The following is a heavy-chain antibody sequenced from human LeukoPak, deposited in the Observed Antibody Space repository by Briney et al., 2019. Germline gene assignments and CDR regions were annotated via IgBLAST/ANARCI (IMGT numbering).Heavy chain of an antibody. J-gene: IGHJ4*02. CDR3: ARGSVVRGVIAIDY. V-gene: IGHV1-2*02. CDR2: INPNSGGT. Sequence: ASVKVSCKTSGYTFSAFYMHWVRQAPGQGLEWMGWINPNSGGTNYAQKFQGRVTMTRDTSISTAYMELSRLRSDDTAVYYCARGSVVRGVIAIDYWGQGTLVTVSS. D-gene: IGHD3-10*01. CDR1: GYTFSAFY.